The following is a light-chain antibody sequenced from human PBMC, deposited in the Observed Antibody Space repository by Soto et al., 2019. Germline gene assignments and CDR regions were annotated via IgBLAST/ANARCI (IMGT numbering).Light chain of an antibody. CDR1: TSNIGSNY. J-gene: IGLJ1*01. CDR3: ATWDDSLNGFYV. CDR2: RNN. Sequence: VLTQPPSASVTPGQGVTISCSGSTSNIGSNYVYWYQQLPGTAPKLLIYRNNQRPSGVPDRFSGSKSGTSASLAISGLRSDDEADYFCATWDDSLNGFYVFGTGTKITVL. V-gene: IGLV1-47*01.